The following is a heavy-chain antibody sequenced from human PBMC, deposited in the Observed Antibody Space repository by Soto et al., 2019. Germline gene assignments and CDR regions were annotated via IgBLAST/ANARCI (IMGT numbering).Heavy chain of an antibody. CDR2: IYHSGST. J-gene: IGHJ4*02. CDR1: GGSISSSNW. V-gene: IGHV4-4*02. Sequence: SETLSLTCAVSGGSISSSNWWSWVRQPPGKGLEWIGEIYHSGSTNYNPSLKSRVTISVDKSKNQFSLKLSSVTAADTAVYYCARESSVGARYFDYWGQGTLVTVSS. CDR3: ARESSVGARYFDY. D-gene: IGHD1-26*01.